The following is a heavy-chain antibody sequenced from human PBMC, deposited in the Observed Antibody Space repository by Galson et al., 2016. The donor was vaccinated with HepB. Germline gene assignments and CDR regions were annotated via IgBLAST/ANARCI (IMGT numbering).Heavy chain of an antibody. Sequence: SVKVSCKASGGTFTSYAIHWVRQAPGQGLEWMGGTIPVFGTTTYAQKFQDRVTITADASTTTGYMELSSLRSEDTAVYFCATGQPTMVRGVLYYFDYWGQGTRVTVSS. CDR3: ATGQPTMVRGVLYYFDY. CDR1: GGTFTSYA. D-gene: IGHD3-10*01. CDR2: TIPVFGTT. V-gene: IGHV1-69*13. J-gene: IGHJ4*02.